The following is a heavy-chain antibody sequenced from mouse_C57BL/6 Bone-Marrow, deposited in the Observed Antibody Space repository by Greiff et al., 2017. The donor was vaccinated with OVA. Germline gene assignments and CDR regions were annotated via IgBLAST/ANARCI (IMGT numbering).Heavy chain of an antibody. CDR2: IYPGSGNT. V-gene: IGHV1-76*01. Sequence: VKLVESGAELVRPGASVKLSCKASGYTFTDYYINWVKQRPGQGLEWIARIYPGSGNTYYNEKFKGKATLTAEKSSSTAYMQLSSLTSEDSAVYFWARGGDGGFAYWGQGTLVTVSA. CDR3: ARGGDGGFAY. CDR1: GYTFTDYY. J-gene: IGHJ3*01. D-gene: IGHD3-3*01.